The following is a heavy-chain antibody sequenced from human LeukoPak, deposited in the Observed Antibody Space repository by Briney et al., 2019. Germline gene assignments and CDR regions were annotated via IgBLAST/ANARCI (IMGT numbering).Heavy chain of an antibody. CDR3: ARAYCSGGSCYPFDF. D-gene: IGHD2-15*01. V-gene: IGHV3-21*01. CDR2: ISSSSSYI. Sequence: RGSLRLSCAASGFTFSSYSMNWVRQAPGKGLEWVSSISSSSSYIYYADSVKGRFTISRDKAKNSLYLQMNSLRAEDTAVYYCARAYCSGGSCYPFDFWGQGTLVTVSS. J-gene: IGHJ4*02. CDR1: GFTFSSYS.